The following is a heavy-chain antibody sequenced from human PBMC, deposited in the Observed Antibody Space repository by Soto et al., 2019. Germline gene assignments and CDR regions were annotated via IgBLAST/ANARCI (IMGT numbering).Heavy chain of an antibody. CDR3: AREEDYGYRYINYGLDV. D-gene: IGHD4-17*01. CDR2: ISFDGTKK. V-gene: IGHV3-30-3*01. CDR1: GFTFNIYA. Sequence: HPGGSLRLSCAASGFTFNIYALHWVRQAPGKGLEWVAVISFDGTKKYYSDSVKGRFTISRDNLKNTLYLQMNNLRVEDAALYFCAREEDYGYRYINYGLDVWGQGTTVTVYS. J-gene: IGHJ6*02.